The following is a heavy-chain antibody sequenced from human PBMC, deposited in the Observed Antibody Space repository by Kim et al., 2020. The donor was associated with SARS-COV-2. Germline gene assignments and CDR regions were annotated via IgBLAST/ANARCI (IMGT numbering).Heavy chain of an antibody. J-gene: IGHJ5*02. Sequence: PSHKGRVTISVDTSKKHFSLKLSSVTAADTAVYYCARHSDYGDNRRWLDPWGQGTLVTVSS. CDR3: ARHSDYGDNRRWLDP. V-gene: IGHV4-59*08. D-gene: IGHD4-17*01.